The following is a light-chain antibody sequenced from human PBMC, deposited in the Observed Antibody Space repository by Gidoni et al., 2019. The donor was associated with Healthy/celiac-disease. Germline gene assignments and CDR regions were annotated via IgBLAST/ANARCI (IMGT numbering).Light chain of an antibody. CDR1: QSVSSY. Sequence: EIVLTQSPATLSLSPGERATLSCRASQSVSSYLAWYQQKPGQAPRLLIYDASNRATGIPARFSGSGSGTDFTLTISSLEPEDFAVYYCQQRSNWPPSLTXGGGTKVEIK. CDR3: QQRSNWPPSLT. CDR2: DAS. J-gene: IGKJ4*01. V-gene: IGKV3-11*01.